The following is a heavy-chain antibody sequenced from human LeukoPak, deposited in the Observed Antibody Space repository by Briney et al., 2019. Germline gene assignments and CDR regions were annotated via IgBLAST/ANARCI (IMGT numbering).Heavy chain of an antibody. J-gene: IGHJ4*02. D-gene: IGHD1-26*01. V-gene: IGHV4-4*07. CDR1: GGSINSYY. Sequence: SETLSLTCTVSGGSINSYYWSWIRQPAGKGLEWIGRIYTSGITNYNPSLKSRVPMSVDTSKNQFSLKLNSVTAADTAVYYCARDSMHSAYGDEYWGQGTPVTVSS. CDR3: ARDSMHSAYGDEY. CDR2: IYTSGIT.